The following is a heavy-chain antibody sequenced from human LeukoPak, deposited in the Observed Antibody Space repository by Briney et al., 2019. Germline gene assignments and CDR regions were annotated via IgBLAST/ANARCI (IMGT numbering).Heavy chain of an antibody. CDR2: MNPNSGNT. D-gene: IGHD1-26*01. CDR3: ARHGAGPHPYYYCYYMDV. CDR1: GYTFTSYD. V-gene: IGHV1-8*03. J-gene: IGHJ6*03. Sequence: VASVKVSCKASGYTFTSYDINWVRQATGQGLEWMGWMNPNSGNTGYAQKFQGRVTITRNTSISTAYMELSSLRSEDTAVHYCARHGAGPHPYYYCYYMDVWGKGTTVTVSS.